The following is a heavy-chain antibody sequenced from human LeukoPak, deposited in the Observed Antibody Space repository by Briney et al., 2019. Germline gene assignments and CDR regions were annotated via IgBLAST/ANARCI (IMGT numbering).Heavy chain of an antibody. CDR2: IWYDGSNK. V-gene: IGHV3-33*08. J-gene: IGHJ4*02. D-gene: IGHD3-3*01. CDR3: ARAAILEWLLCVDY. Sequence: PGGSLRLSCAASGFTFSSYGMHWVRQAPGKGLEWVAVIWYDGSNKYYADSVKGRFTISRDNSKNTLYLQMNSLRAEDTAVYYCARAAILEWLLCVDYWGQGTLVTVSS. CDR1: GFTFSSYG.